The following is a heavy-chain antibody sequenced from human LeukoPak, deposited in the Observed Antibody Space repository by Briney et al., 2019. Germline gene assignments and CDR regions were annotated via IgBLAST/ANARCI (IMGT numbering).Heavy chain of an antibody. CDR2: AYHSGST. D-gene: IGHD6-13*01. CDR3: ARDSSSWYQDFQH. CDR1: SYSISSHYY. Sequence: KPSETLSLTCTVSSYSISSHYYWGWIRQPPGKGLEWIGSAYHSGSTYYNPSLKSRVTISVDTSKNQFSLKLSSVAAADTAVYYCARDSSSWYQDFQHWGQGTLVTVSS. J-gene: IGHJ1*01. V-gene: IGHV4-38-2*02.